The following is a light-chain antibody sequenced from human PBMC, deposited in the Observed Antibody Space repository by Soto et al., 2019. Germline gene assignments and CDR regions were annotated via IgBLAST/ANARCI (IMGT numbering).Light chain of an antibody. Sequence: EIVLTQSPGTLSLSPGEGATLSCRASQSVSSNYLAWYQQKPGQAPRLLMYDASSRATGIPDRFSGSGSGTDFTLTISRLEPKDFAVYYCQQYGSSPLTFGPGTKVDIK. J-gene: IGKJ3*01. CDR1: QSVSSNY. CDR3: QQYGSSPLT. CDR2: DAS. V-gene: IGKV3-20*01.